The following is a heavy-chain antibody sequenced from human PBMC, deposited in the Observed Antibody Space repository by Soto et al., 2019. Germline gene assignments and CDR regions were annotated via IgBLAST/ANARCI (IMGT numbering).Heavy chain of an antibody. CDR1: GFTFSSYW. D-gene: IGHD6-19*01. J-gene: IGHJ5*02. CDR2: VSNSGGRT. Sequence: PGGSLRLSCAASGFTFSSYWMHWVRQAPGKGLVWVSRVSNSGGRTCDADSVKGRFTISRDNSKNTLYLQMNSLRAEDTAVYYCAKDPASGWTDLNWFDPWGQGTLVTVSS. CDR3: AKDPASGWTDLNWFDP. V-gene: IGHV3-74*01.